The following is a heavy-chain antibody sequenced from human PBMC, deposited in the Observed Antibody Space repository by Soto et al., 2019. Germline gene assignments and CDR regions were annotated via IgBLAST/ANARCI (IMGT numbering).Heavy chain of an antibody. V-gene: IGHV3-23*01. Sequence: GGSLRLSCAASGITFNNYAMSWVRQAPRKGLEWVSYISGSGGSTNYADSVRGRFTISRDNSKNTLYLQMNSLRAEDTAVYYSARVGATQEQYYYYYYYMDVWGKGTTVTVSS. J-gene: IGHJ6*03. CDR2: ISGSGGST. D-gene: IGHD1-26*01. CDR1: GITFNNYA. CDR3: ARVGATQEQYYYYYYYMDV.